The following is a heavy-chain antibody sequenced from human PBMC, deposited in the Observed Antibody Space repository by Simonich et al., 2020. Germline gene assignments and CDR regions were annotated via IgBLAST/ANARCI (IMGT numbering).Heavy chain of an antibody. CDR1: GYTFTGYG. CDR2: ISPNNGNT. Sequence: QIQLVQSGAEVKKPGASVKVSCKASGYTFTGYGISWVRQAPGQGLEWMGWISPNNGNTNYAQMLQGRVTMTTDTSTSTAYMELRSLRSDDTAVYYCARSTTGTTAFDIWGQGTMVTVSS. D-gene: IGHD1-1*01. J-gene: IGHJ3*02. CDR3: ARSTTGTTAFDI. V-gene: IGHV1-18*01.